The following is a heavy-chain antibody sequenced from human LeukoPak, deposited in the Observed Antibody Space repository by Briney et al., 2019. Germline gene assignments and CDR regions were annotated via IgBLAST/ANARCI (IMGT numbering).Heavy chain of an antibody. V-gene: IGHV4-39*07. J-gene: IGHJ4*02. D-gene: IGHD2-8*02. CDR3: ARAQGTGLVDY. CDR2: IYYSGST. CDR1: GGSITYY. Sequence: SETLSLTCSVSGGSITYYWVWIRQPPGKGLEWIGSIYYSGSTYYNPSLKSRVTLSLDTSNKRFSLKLNSVTAADTAMYYCARAQGTGLVDYRGQGTPVTVSS.